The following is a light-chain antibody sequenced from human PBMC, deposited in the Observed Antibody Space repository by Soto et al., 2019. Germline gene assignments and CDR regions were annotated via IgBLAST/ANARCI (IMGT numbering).Light chain of an antibody. J-gene: IGLJ1*01. CDR2: SNN. CDR3: AAWNDSLNGYV. CDR1: SSNIESNT. Sequence: QSVLTQPPSASGTPGQRVTISCSGSSSNIESNTVNWYQQLPGTAPKLLTYSNNQRPSGVPDRFSGSKSGTSASLAISGLQSEDEADYYCAAWNDSLNGYVFGTGTKATVL. V-gene: IGLV1-44*01.